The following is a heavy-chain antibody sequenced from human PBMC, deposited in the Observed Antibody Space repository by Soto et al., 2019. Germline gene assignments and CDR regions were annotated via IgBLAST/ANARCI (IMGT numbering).Heavy chain of an antibody. J-gene: IGHJ5*02. CDR3: ARREYSGRGWDWFDP. Sequence: PGESLKISCKGSGYSFTSYWIIWVRQMPGKGLEWMGRIDPSDSYTNYSPSFQGHVTISADKSISTAYLQWSSLKASDTAMYYCARREYSGRGWDWFDPWGQGTLVTVSS. CDR2: IDPSDSYT. CDR1: GYSFTSYW. V-gene: IGHV5-10-1*01. D-gene: IGHD5-12*01.